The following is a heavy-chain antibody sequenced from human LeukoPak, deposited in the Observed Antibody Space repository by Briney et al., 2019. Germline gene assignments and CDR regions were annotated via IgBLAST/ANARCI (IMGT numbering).Heavy chain of an antibody. D-gene: IGHD3-10*01. CDR3: ARDEVVRGAQPNYFDY. CDR1: GGSISSYY. J-gene: IGHJ4*02. CDR2: IYTSGST. V-gene: IGHV4-4*07. Sequence: SETLSLTCTVSGGSISSYYWSWIRQPAGKGLEWIGRIYTSGSTNYNPSLKSRVTMSVDTSKNQFSLKLSSVTAADTAVYYCARDEVVRGAQPNYFDYWGQGTLVTVSS.